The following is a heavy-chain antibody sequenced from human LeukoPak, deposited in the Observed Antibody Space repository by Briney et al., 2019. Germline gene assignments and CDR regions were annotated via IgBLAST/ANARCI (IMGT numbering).Heavy chain of an antibody. D-gene: IGHD3-22*01. J-gene: IGHJ3*02. Sequence: PGGSLRLSCAASGFTVSSNYMSWVRQAPGKELEWVSVIYSGGSTYYADSVKGRFTISRDNSKNTLYLQMNSLRAEDTAVYYCASTPDYYDRLMSFDIWGQGTMVTVSS. CDR2: IYSGGST. CDR1: GFTVSSNY. CDR3: ASTPDYYDRLMSFDI. V-gene: IGHV3-53*01.